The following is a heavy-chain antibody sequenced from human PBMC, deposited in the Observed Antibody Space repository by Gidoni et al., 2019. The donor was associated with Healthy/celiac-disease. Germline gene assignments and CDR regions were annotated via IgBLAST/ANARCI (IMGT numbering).Heavy chain of an antibody. V-gene: IGHV3-30*02. CDR1: GFTFSSYG. D-gene: IGHD3-22*01. Sequence: QVQLVESGGGVVQPGGSLRLSCAASGFTFSSYGMHWVRQAPGKGLEWVAFTQYEGSFQYYADSVKGRFTISRDNSKNTLYLQMNSLRAEDTAVYYCAKEGSGYYSEYYFDYWGQGTLVTVSS. CDR2: TQYEGSFQ. CDR3: AKEGSGYYSEYYFDY. J-gene: IGHJ4*02.